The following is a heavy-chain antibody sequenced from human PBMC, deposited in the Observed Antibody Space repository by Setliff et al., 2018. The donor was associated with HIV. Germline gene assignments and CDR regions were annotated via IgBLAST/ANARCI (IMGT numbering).Heavy chain of an antibody. CDR3: ARVRRGYSYGTYYYYGMDV. Sequence: SETLSLTCAVYGGSFSGYYWSWIRQPPGKGLEWIGEINHSGSTNYNPSPKSRVTISVDTSKNQFSLKLTSVTAADTLVYYCARVRRGYSYGTYYYYGMDVWGQGTTVTVS. J-gene: IGHJ6*02. CDR2: INHSGST. CDR1: GGSFSGYY. V-gene: IGHV4-34*01. D-gene: IGHD5-18*01.